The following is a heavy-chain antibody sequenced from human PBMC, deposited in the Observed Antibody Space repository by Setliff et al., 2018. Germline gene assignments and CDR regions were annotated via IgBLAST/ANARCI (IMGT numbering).Heavy chain of an antibody. CDR3: ARDLDGGNGHDL. V-gene: IGHV3-48*01. CDR1: GFTFSRYS. D-gene: IGHD2-15*01. J-gene: IGHJ5*02. CDR2: ISASSSTI. Sequence: GGSLRLSCAASGFTFSRYSMNWVRQGPGKGLEWVSYISASSSTIYYSGSVKCRFTIARDNAKNSLFLQMNGLRADDTAVYYCARDLDGGNGHDLWGRGTLVTV.